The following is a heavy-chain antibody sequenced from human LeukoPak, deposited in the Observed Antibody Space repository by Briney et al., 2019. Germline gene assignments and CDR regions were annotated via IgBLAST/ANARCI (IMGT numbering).Heavy chain of an antibody. CDR1: GGSISSGGYY. D-gene: IGHD3-9*01. J-gene: IGHJ5*02. Sequence: SQTLSLTCTVSGGSISSGGYYWSWIRQHPGKGLEWIGYIYYSGSTYYNPSLKSRVTMSVDTSKNQFSLKLSSVTAADTAVYYCARAPGVLRYFDWLPHLNWFDPWGQGTLVTVSS. V-gene: IGHV4-31*03. CDR2: IYYSGST. CDR3: ARAPGVLRYFDWLPHLNWFDP.